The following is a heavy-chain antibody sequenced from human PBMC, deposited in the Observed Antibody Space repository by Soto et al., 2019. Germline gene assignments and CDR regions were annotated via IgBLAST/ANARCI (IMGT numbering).Heavy chain of an antibody. V-gene: IGHV4-59*13. CDR2: VYHTGST. Sequence: SETLSLTCDVSGASITTYYWSWIRQAPGKGLEWIGNVYHTGSTDYNSSLRSRVTISVDTSKNQFSLNMNSVTAADTAVYYCAPSILGSGWTIDSWGQGALVTVSS. D-gene: IGHD6-19*01. CDR3: APSILGSGWTIDS. J-gene: IGHJ4*02. CDR1: GASITTYY.